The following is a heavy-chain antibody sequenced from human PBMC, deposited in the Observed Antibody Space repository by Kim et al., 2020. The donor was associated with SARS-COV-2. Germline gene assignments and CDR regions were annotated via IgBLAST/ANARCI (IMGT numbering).Heavy chain of an antibody. V-gene: IGHV3-23*01. CDR2: VRESGTKA. CDR3: AREVGSSGWDTVDH. Sequence: GGSLRLSCAASGFTFTDYAMTWVRRAPGKGLEWVSTVRESGTKAYYSDSVKGRFTISRANSENTLFLQMNGLRAEDTAIYYCAREVGSSGWDTVDHWGQ. CDR1: GFTFTDYA. J-gene: IGHJ4*02. D-gene: IGHD6-25*01.